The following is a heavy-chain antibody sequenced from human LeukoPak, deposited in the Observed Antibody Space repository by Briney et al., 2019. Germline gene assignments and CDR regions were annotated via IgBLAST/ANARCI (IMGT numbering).Heavy chain of an antibody. V-gene: IGHV1-2*02. D-gene: IGHD6-19*01. CDR3: ARGQYSSGWYEGN. Sequence: ASVKVSCKASGYTFTGYYMHWVRQAPGQGLEWMGWINPNSGGTNYAQKFQGRVTMTRDTSISTAYMELSRLRSDDTAVYYCARGQYSSGWYEGNWGQGTLVTVSS. J-gene: IGHJ4*02. CDR1: GYTFTGYY. CDR2: INPNSGGT.